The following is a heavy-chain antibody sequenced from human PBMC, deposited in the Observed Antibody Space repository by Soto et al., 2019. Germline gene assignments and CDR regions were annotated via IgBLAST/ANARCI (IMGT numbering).Heavy chain of an antibody. D-gene: IGHD3-16*01. V-gene: IGHV1-2*02. Sequence: ASVKVSCKASGYTFTGYYIHWVRQAPGQGLEWMGWINPDNGGTKYAQQFQGRVTMTRDTSIDTAYMWLSSLRSDDTAMYYCSRGNYAYVVPDYWGQGTLVTVSS. J-gene: IGHJ4*02. CDR2: INPDNGGT. CDR3: SRGNYAYVVPDY. CDR1: GYTFTGYY.